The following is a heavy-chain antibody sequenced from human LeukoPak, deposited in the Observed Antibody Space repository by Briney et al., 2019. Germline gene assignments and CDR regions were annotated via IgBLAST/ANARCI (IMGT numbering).Heavy chain of an antibody. CDR1: GYTVSDYS. J-gene: IGHJ6*03. V-gene: IGHV3-23*01. CDR3: AKTWRGRGYYGYGPSEYFYYMDV. Sequence: GGSLRLFCAASGYTVSDYSMSWVRQAPGRGLEWVSASSGSGGGTYCADSVKGRFTISRDNSKNTLWLQMNSLKGEDTAVYYCAKTWRGRGYYGYGPSEYFYYMDVWGKGTTVTISS. D-gene: IGHD3-10*01. CDR2: SSGSGGGT.